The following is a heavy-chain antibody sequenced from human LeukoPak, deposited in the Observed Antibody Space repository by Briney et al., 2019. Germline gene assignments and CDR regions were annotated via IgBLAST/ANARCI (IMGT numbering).Heavy chain of an antibody. J-gene: IGHJ4*02. Sequence: GGSLRLSCAACGFTFRSYWMHWVPQAPGKGLVGFSRINSDGSTTTYADSVKGRFTISRDNAKNTLYLQMNSLRAEDTAVYYCARGYSGSYRVDYWGQGTLVTVSS. D-gene: IGHD1-26*01. CDR2: INSDGSTT. CDR3: ARGYSGSYRVDY. V-gene: IGHV3-74*01. CDR1: GFTFRSYW.